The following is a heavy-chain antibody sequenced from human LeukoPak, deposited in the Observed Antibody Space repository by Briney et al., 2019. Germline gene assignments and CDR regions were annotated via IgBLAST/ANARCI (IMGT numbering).Heavy chain of an antibody. CDR3: ARGGLGENFDY. D-gene: IGHD3-10*01. Sequence: ASVKVSCKASGYTFTGYAMHWVRQAPGQRLEWMGWISAYNGNTNYAQKLQGRVTMTTDTSTSTAYMELRSLRSDDTAVYYCARGGLGENFDYWGQGTLVTVSS. CDR1: GYTFTGYA. CDR2: ISAYNGNT. V-gene: IGHV1-18*01. J-gene: IGHJ4*02.